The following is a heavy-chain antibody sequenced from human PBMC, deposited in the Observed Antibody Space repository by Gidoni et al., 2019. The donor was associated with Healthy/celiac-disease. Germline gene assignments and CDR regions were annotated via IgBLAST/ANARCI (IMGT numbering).Heavy chain of an antibody. CDR2: ISAYNGNT. V-gene: IGHV1-18*01. CDR3: ARGQLAPGWFDY. D-gene: IGHD6-13*01. CDR1: VSTFTSYG. Sequence: QVQLVQSGAEVKKPGASVKVSSKHSVSTFTSYGISWVRRAPGQGLEWMGWISAYNGNTNYAQKLQGRVTMTTDTSTSTAYMELRSLRSDDTAVYYCARGQLAPGWFDYWGQGTLVTVSS. J-gene: IGHJ4*02.